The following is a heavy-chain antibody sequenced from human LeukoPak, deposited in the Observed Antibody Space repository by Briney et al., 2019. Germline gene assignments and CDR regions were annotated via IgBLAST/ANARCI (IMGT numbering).Heavy chain of an antibody. CDR3: ARRFGELVDY. Sequence: GGSLRLSCAASGFTFSSYGMHWVRQAPGKGLEWVAVIWYDGSNKYYGDSVKGRFAISRDNSKNTLYLQMNSLRAEDTAVYYCARRFGELVDYWGQGTLVTVSS. V-gene: IGHV3-33*01. J-gene: IGHJ4*02. D-gene: IGHD3-10*01. CDR1: GFTFSSYG. CDR2: IWYDGSNK.